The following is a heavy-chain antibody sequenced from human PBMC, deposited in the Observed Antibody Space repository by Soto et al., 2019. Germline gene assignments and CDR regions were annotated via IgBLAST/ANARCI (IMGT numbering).Heavy chain of an antibody. CDR2: ISGSAGNT. CDR3: AKVRFFYFDF. Sequence: GGSLRLSCAASGFTYSRYPMSWVRQAPGKGLEWVSTISGSAGNTYYADSVKGRFTISRDNSNNTLYLQMNSLRAEDTALYYCAKVRFFYFDFWGQGTRVTVSS. CDR1: GFTYSRYP. V-gene: IGHV3-23*01. J-gene: IGHJ4*02. D-gene: IGHD3-10*01.